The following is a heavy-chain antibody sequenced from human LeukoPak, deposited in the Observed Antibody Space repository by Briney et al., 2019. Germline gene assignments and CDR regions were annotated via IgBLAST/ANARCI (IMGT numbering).Heavy chain of an antibody. CDR2: ISYDGRKK. CDR1: GFTFSSYG. V-gene: IGHV3-30*03. J-gene: IGHJ4*02. CDR3: AIGDEYYFDS. Sequence: GRALRLSCAASGFTFSSYGMHWVREAPGKGVEGGAVISYDGRKKYYADSVKGGLTISRDHSNTTLYLQMHRLRAEDTPVYYCAIGDEYYFDSWGQGTLVTVSS. D-gene: IGHD3-10*01.